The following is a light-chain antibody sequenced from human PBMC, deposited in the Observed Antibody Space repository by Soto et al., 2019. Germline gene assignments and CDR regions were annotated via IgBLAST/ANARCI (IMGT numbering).Light chain of an antibody. Sequence: QSALTQPASVSGSPGQSITISCTGTSSDVGGYNYVSWYQQHPGKAPKLMIYEVSNRPSGVSNRVSGSQSGNTASLTISGLQAEDEADYYCSSYTSSSRGVFGTGTKVTGL. J-gene: IGLJ1*01. CDR2: EVS. CDR3: SSYTSSSRGV. CDR1: SSDVGGYNY. V-gene: IGLV2-14*01.